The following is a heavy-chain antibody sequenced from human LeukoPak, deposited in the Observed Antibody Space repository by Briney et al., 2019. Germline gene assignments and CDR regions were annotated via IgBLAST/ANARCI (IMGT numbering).Heavy chain of an antibody. CDR2: IDSDGSTT. CDR3: VRASNYYGSGRLPDY. Sequence: QTGGSLRLSCAASGFTFSRYWMHWVRQAPGKGLVWVSRIDSDGSTTSYADSVKGRFTISRDNAKNTLYLQMNSLRAEDTAVYYCVRASNYYGSGRLPDYWGQGTLVTVSS. CDR1: GFTFSRYW. J-gene: IGHJ4*02. V-gene: IGHV3-74*01. D-gene: IGHD3-10*01.